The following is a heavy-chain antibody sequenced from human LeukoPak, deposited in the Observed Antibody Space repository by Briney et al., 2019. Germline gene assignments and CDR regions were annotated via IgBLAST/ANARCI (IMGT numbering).Heavy chain of an antibody. Sequence: KPSETLSLTCTVSGDSISSYYWSWIRQPPGKGLEWIGYIYYSVSTNYNPSLKSRVTISVDTSKNQFSLKLSSVTAADTAVYYCARDLGLIPAERRRTSFGYYYYGMDVWGQGTTVTVSS. CDR3: ARDLGLIPAERRRTSFGYYYYGMDV. CDR1: GDSISSYY. CDR2: IYYSVST. D-gene: IGHD1-1*01. V-gene: IGHV4-59*01. J-gene: IGHJ6*02.